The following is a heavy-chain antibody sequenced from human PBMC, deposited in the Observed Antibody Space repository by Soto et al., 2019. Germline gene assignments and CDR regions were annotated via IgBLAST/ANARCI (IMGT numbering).Heavy chain of an antibody. V-gene: IGHV1-69*08. Sequence: QVQLVQSGAEVKKPGSSVKVSCKASGGTFSSYTISWVRQAPGQGLEWMGRIIPILGIANYAQKFQGRVTITEDKSTSTAYMELSSLRSEDTAVYYCARDLGDTADYWGQGTLVTVSS. J-gene: IGHJ4*02. CDR2: IIPILGIA. CDR3: ARDLGDTADY. CDR1: GGTFSSYT. D-gene: IGHD5-18*01.